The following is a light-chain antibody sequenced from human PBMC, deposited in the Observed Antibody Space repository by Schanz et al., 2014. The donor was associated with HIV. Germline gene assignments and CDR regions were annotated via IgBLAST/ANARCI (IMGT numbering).Light chain of an antibody. V-gene: IGLV1-40*01. Sequence: QSVLTQPPSLSGAPGQRISLSCNGSSSNIGAGYDVHWYQHFPGTAPRLLIFDNDNRPSGVPDRISGSKSGTSASLAITGLQAEDEADYYCQSFDSSLSAVVFGGGTKLSVL. J-gene: IGLJ2*01. CDR1: SSNIGAGYD. CDR2: DND. CDR3: QSFDSSLSAVV.